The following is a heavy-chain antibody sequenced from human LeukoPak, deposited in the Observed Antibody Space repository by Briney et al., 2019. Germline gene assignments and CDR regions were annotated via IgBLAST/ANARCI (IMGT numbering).Heavy chain of an antibody. CDR3: AREGLGYYDSSGYYYTPLDY. V-gene: IGHV4-4*07. CDR2: IYNSGST. J-gene: IGHJ4*02. D-gene: IGHD3-22*01. Sequence: SETLCLTCAVSGCSLSSYYRSWIRQPPGKGLEWIGRIYNSGSTNYNPSPTSRVTMSVDTSKNQFSLKLSSVTAADTAVYYCAREGLGYYDSSGYYYTPLDYWGQGTLVTVSS. CDR1: GCSLSSYY.